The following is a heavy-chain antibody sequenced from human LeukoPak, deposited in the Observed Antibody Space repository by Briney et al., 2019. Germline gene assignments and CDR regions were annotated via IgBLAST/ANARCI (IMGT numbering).Heavy chain of an antibody. D-gene: IGHD2-15*01. V-gene: IGHV3-33*01. CDR2: IWYDGSNK. Sequence: PGRSLRLSCAASGFTFSSYGMHWVRQAPGKGLEWVAVIWYDGSNKYYADSVKGRFTISRDNSKNTLYLQMNSLRAEDTAVYYCASERCSGGSCYSPYYYYGMDVWGQGTTVTVSS. J-gene: IGHJ6*02. CDR3: ASERCSGGSCYSPYYYYGMDV. CDR1: GFTFSSYG.